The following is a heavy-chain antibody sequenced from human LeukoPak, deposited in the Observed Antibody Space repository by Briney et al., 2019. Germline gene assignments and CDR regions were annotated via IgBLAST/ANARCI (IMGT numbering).Heavy chain of an antibody. CDR2: IYYSGST. CDR3: ARDNSGWEQYYFDY. D-gene: IGHD6-19*01. J-gene: IGHJ4*02. V-gene: IGHV4-59*01. CDR1: GGSISSYY. Sequence: SETLSLTCTVSGGSISSYYWSWIRQPPGKGLEWIGYIYYSGSTNYNPSLKSRVTISVDTSKNQFSLKLSSVTAADTAVYYCARDNSGWEQYYFDYWGQGTLVTVSS.